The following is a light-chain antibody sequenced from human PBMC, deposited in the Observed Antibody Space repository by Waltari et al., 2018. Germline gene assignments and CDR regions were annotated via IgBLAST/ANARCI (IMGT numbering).Light chain of an antibody. CDR3: QQSYSTPRT. J-gene: IGKJ1*01. Sequence: DIQMTQFQSSLYASVGDRVIITCRASQSIGSSVNWYQQKPGTAPKLLIYAASSLQSGVPSRFSGSGSGTDFTLAISSLQPEDFVTYYCQQSYSTPRTFGQGTKVEIK. CDR1: QSIGSS. CDR2: AAS. V-gene: IGKV1-39*01.